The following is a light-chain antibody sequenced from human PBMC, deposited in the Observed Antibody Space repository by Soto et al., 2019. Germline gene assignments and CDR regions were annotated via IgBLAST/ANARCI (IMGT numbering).Light chain of an antibody. CDR1: TGAVTSGHY. CDR2: DTT. J-gene: IGLJ2*01. Sequence: QAVVTQEPSLTVSPGGTVTLTCAFSTGAVTSGHYPYWFQQKPGQAPRTLIYDTTNQHSWTPARFSGSLLGGKAALTLSGAQPEDEADYYSFVSYSGRVIFGGGTKLTVL. CDR3: FVSYSGRVI. V-gene: IGLV7-46*01.